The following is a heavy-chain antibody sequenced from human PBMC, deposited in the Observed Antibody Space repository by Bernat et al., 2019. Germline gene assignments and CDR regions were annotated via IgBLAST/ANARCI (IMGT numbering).Heavy chain of an antibody. Sequence: EVQLVESGGGLIQPGGSLRLSCAASGFPVSSNYMSWVRQAPGKGLEWVSVIYSGGSTYYADSVKGRFTISRDNSKNTLYLQMNSLRAEDTAVYYCARNTGYSSGWYNDYWGQGTLVTVSS. CDR3: ARNTGYSSGWYNDY. D-gene: IGHD6-19*01. CDR1: GFPVSSNY. CDR2: IYSGGST. J-gene: IGHJ4*02. V-gene: IGHV3-53*01.